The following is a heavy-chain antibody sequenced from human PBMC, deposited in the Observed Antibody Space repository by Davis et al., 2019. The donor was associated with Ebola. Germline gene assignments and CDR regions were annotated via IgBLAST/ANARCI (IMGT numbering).Heavy chain of an antibody. D-gene: IGHD3-10*01. CDR2: MYNGGSA. CDR3: AREGLRFGELLFQSGWFDP. J-gene: IGHJ5*02. V-gene: IGHV4-59*01. CDR1: GASISSYY. Sequence: SETLSLTCTVSGASISSYYWTWIRQPPGKGLEWIAYMYNGGSANYNPSLKSRVTISMDTSKNQFSLKLSSVTAADTAVYYCAREGLRFGELLFQSGWFDPWGQGTLVTVSS.